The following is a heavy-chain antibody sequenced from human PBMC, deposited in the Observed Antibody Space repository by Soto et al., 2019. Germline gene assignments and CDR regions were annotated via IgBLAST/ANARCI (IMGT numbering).Heavy chain of an antibody. V-gene: IGHV3-48*02. D-gene: IGHD3-22*01. CDR2: ISSSSSTI. J-gene: IGHJ6*02. CDR1: GFTFSSYS. Sequence: PGGSLRLSCAASGFTFSSYSMNWVRQAPGKGLEWVSYISSSSSTIYYADSVKGRFTISRDNAKNSLYLQKNSLRDEDTAVYYCARDRFYYDSSGYYVSKHPYYYYYGMDVWGQGTTVTVSS. CDR3: ARDRFYYDSSGYYVSKHPYYYYYGMDV.